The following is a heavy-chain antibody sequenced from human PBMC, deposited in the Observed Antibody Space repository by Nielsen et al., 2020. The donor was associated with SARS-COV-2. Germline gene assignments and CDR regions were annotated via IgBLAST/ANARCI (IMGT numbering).Heavy chain of an antibody. CDR3: ASEVSGSYRDFDY. CDR1: GFILSSYT. D-gene: IGHD1-26*01. CDR2: ISGGGST. J-gene: IGHJ4*02. Sequence: GESLNISCVGSGFILSSYTMHRVRQPPGKGLERVAGISGGGSTFYAESARGRFTVSRENFRNTLYLELNSLRVEDTALYYCASEVSGSYRDFDYWGQGILVTVAS. V-gene: IGHV3-23*01.